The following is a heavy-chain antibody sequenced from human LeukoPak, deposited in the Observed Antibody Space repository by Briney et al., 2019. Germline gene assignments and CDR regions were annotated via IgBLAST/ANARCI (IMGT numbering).Heavy chain of an antibody. J-gene: IGHJ4*02. CDR2: INTNTGNP. V-gene: IGHV7-4-1*02. CDR3: ASQEGYYYDSSGYSLPFDY. D-gene: IGHD3-22*01. Sequence: ASVKVSCKASGYTFTSYAMNWVRQAPGQGLEWMGWINTNTGNPTYAQGFTGRFVFSLDTSVSTAYLQISSLKAEDTAVYYCASQEGYYYDSSGYSLPFDYWGQGTLVTVSS. CDR1: GYTFTSYA.